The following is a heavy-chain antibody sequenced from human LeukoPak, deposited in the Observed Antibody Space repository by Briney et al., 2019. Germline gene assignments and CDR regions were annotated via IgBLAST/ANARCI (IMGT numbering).Heavy chain of an antibody. Sequence: GGSLRLSCAASGFTFSSYGMHWVRQAPGKGLEWVAVISYDGSNKYYADSVKGRFTISRDNSKNTLYLQMNSLRAEDTAVYYCAKEHSGGYYVLGYWGQGTLVTVSS. CDR3: AKEHSGGYYVLGY. D-gene: IGHD3-22*01. V-gene: IGHV3-30*18. CDR2: ISYDGSNK. CDR1: GFTFSSYG. J-gene: IGHJ4*02.